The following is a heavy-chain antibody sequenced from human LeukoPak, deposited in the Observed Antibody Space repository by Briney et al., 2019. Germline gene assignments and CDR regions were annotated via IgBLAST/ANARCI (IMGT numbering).Heavy chain of an antibody. CDR2: IIPIFGTA. V-gene: IGHV1-69*01. Sequence: SVKVSCKASGGTFSSYAISWVRQAPGQGLEWMGGIIPIFGTANYAQKFQGRVTITADESTSTAYMELTSLRSEDTAAYYCARGRYSSGWKSYSSHYYYGLDVWGQGTTVTVSS. CDR1: GGTFSSYA. D-gene: IGHD6-19*01. CDR3: ARGRYSSGWKSYSSHYYYGLDV. J-gene: IGHJ6*02.